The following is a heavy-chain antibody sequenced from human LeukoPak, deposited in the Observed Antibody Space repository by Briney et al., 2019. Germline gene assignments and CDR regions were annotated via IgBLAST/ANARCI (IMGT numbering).Heavy chain of an antibody. CDR1: GFTFSMYS. CDR2: ISGYSSTI. D-gene: IGHD1-26*01. V-gene: IGHV3-48*02. CDR3: ARDLSGSYPFDY. J-gene: IGHJ4*02. Sequence: GGSLRLSCAASGFTFSMYSMNWVRQAPAKGLEWVSYISGYSSTIHYEDSVKGRFTISRDNAKNSLYLQMNSLRDEDTAVYYCARDLSGSYPFDYWGQGTLVTVSS.